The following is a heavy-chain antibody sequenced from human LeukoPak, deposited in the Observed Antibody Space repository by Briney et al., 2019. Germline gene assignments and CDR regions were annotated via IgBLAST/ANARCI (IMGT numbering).Heavy chain of an antibody. D-gene: IGHD3-10*01. CDR2: FSSDGSST. Sequence: GGSLRLSCSASGFTFSSSAMYWVRQAPGKGLEYVSAFSSDGSSTFYADSVKGRFTISRDNSKNMLYLQMSSLRADDTAVYYCVKTLKYYGSGRGLFDSWGQGTLVTLSS. CDR1: GFTFSSSA. CDR3: VKTLKYYGSGRGLFDS. J-gene: IGHJ4*02. V-gene: IGHV3-64D*06.